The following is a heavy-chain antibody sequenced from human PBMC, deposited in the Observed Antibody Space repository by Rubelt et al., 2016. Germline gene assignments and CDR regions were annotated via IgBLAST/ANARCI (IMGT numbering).Heavy chain of an antibody. V-gene: IGHV1-24*01. CDR2: FDPADGKN. D-gene: IGHD6-6*01. Sequence: QVQLIQSGAEVKKPGASVKVSCKVAGYSLAELSMHWVRQAPGKGLEWMGGFDPADGKNNYAEKVQGRVTMTEDTATDIAYMELYSLTSEDTAVYYCTTLRIAARGWFDPWGQGTLVTVSS. CDR1: GYSLAELS. J-gene: IGHJ5*01. CDR3: TTLRIAARGWFDP.